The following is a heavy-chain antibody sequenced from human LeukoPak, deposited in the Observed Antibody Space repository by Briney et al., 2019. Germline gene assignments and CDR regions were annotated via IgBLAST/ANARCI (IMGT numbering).Heavy chain of an antibody. CDR3: ATRAGDYSYYFDY. Sequence: PGGSLRLSCAASGFTFRNYWMHWVRQAPGKGLVWVSRINSDGSSTSYADSVKGRFTISRDNSKNTLYLQMNSLRAEDTAVYYCATRAGDYSYYFDYWGQGTLVTVSS. CDR1: GFTFRNYW. J-gene: IGHJ4*02. CDR2: INSDGSST. D-gene: IGHD4-17*01. V-gene: IGHV3-74*01.